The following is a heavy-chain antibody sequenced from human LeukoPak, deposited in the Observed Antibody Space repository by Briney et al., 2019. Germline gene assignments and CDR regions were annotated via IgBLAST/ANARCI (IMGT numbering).Heavy chain of an antibody. CDR2: IYYSGST. V-gene: IGHV4-39*07. CDR3: GGAVMGSYYSGLDY. Sequence: PSETLSLTCTVSGGSISSSSYYWGWIRQPPGKGLEWIGSIYYSGSTNYNPSLKSRVTISVDTSKNQFSLKLSSVTAADTAVYYCGGAVMGSYYSGLDYWGQGTLVTVSS. J-gene: IGHJ4*02. D-gene: IGHD3-10*01. CDR1: GGSISSSSYY.